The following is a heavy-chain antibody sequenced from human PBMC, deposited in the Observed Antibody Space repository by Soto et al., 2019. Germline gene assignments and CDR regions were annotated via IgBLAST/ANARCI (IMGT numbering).Heavy chain of an antibody. V-gene: IGHV4-31*03. CDR3: ARAGPNSVRSDY. D-gene: IGHD4-17*01. Sequence: KPSETLSLTCTVSGGSISSGGYYWSWIRQHPGKGLEWIGYIYYSGSTYYNPSLKSRVTISVDTSKNQFSLKLSSVTAADTAVYYCARAGPNSVRSDYWGQGTLVTVSS. CDR1: GGSISSGGYY. CDR2: IYYSGST. J-gene: IGHJ4*02.